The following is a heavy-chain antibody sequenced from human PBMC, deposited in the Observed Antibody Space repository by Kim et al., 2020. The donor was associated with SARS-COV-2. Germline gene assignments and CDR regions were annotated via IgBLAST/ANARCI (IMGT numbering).Heavy chain of an antibody. D-gene: IGHD3-9*01. CDR1: GGSFSGYY. CDR3: ARGRPYYDILTGYLACWFDP. J-gene: IGHJ5*02. CDR2: INHSGST. V-gene: IGHV4-34*01. Sequence: SETLSLTCAVYGGSFSGYYWSWIRQPPGKGLEWIGEINHSGSTNYNPSLKSRVTISVDTSKNQFSLKLSSVTAADTAVYYCARGRPYYDILTGYLACWFDPWGQGTLVTVSS.